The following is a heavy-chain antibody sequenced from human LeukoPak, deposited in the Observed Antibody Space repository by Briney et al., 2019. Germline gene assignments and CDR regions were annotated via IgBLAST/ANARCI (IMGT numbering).Heavy chain of an antibody. D-gene: IGHD1/OR15-1a*01. CDR1: GGTISSNY. Sequence: PSETLSLTCTVSGGTISSNYWSWIRQPPGKGLEWIGYIYYSGSTNYNPSLKSRVTISVDTSKNQFSLKLSSVTAADTAVYYCARLELEQTSDYWGQGTLVTVSS. J-gene: IGHJ4*02. V-gene: IGHV4-59*08. CDR3: ARLELEQTSDY. CDR2: IYYSGST.